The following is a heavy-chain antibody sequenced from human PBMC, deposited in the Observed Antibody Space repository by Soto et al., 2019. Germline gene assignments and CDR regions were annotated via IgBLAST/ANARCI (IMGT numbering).Heavy chain of an antibody. V-gene: IGHV4-59*08. J-gene: IGHJ3*02. Sequence: SETLSLTCTVSGGSISSYDWSWIRQPPGKGLEWIGYIYYSGSTNYNPSLKSRVTISVDTSKNQSSLKLSSVTAADTAVYYCARHLLLYYYDSSGYYLRDAFDIWGQGTMVTVSS. D-gene: IGHD3-22*01. CDR1: GGSISSYD. CDR2: IYYSGST. CDR3: ARHLLLYYYDSSGYYLRDAFDI.